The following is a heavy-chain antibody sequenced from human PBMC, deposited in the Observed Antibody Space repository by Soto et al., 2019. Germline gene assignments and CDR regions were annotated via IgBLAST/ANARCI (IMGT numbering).Heavy chain of an antibody. Sequence: GGSLRLSCAASGLTVDTNYMSWVRQAPGKGLEWVSVIYNGGSRYYADSVEGRFTISRDISKNTLFLQMNSLRVEDTAVYFCARGGGGYSGYEDAFAIWGRRTMVTVSS. CDR3: ARGGGGYSGYEDAFAI. CDR2: IYNGGSR. J-gene: IGHJ3*02. D-gene: IGHD5-12*01. V-gene: IGHV3-53*05. CDR1: GLTVDTNY.